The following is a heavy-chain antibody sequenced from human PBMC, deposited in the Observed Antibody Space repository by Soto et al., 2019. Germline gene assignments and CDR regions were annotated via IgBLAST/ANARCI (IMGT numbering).Heavy chain of an antibody. D-gene: IGHD4-17*01. CDR3: ARSMTTMTTGVVSYGMDV. CDR2: ISSSGSTI. J-gene: IGHJ6*02. Sequence: VGSLRLSCSASGFTFSSYEMNWVREAPGKGLEWVSYISSSGSTIYYADSVKGRFTISRDNAKNSLYLQMNSLRAEDTAVYYCARSMTTMTTGVVSYGMDVWGQGTTVTVSS. V-gene: IGHV3-48*03. CDR1: GFTFSSYE.